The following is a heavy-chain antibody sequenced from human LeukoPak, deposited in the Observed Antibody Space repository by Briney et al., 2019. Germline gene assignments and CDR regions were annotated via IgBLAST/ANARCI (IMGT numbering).Heavy chain of an antibody. CDR2: ISSSGSTI. J-gene: IGHJ6*03. V-gene: IGHV3-11*04. CDR3: ASPGYCSSTSCYGGLDYYYYMDV. CDR1: GFTFSDYY. Sequence: PGGSLRLSCAASGFTFSDYYMSWIRQAPGKGLEWVSYISSSGSTIYYADSVKGRSTISRDNAKNSLYLQMNSLRAEDTAVYYCASPGYCSSTSCYGGLDYYYYMDVWGKGTTVTVSS. D-gene: IGHD2-2*01.